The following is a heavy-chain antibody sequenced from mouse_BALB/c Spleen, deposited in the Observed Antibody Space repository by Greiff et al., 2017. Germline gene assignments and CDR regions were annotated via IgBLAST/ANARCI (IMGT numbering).Heavy chain of an antibody. CDR3: ARRGGNYGSAMDY. CDR1: GFSLSTSGMG. J-gene: IGHJ4*01. V-gene: IGHV8-12*01. CDR2: IYWDDDK. D-gene: IGHD2-1*01. Sequence: QVTLKVCGPGILQPSQTLSLTCSFSGFSLSTSGMGVSWIRQPSGKGLEWLAHIYWDDDKRYNPSLKSRLTISKDTSSNQVFLKITSVDTADTATYYCARRGGNYGSAMDYWGQGTSVTVSS.